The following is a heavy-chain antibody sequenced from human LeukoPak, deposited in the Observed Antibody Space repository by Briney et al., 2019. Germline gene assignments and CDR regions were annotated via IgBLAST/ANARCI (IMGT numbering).Heavy chain of an antibody. V-gene: IGHV2-5*01. CDR2: IFWNDVK. CDR1: GFSFTSNAVG. Sequence: SGPTLVNPTQTLTLTCTFSGFSFTSNAVGVGWIRQPPGEALEWLALIFWNDVKRYSPSLKSRLTVTKDTSKNQVVLTMTDIDPLDTATYFCARRTGSTTYYFDYWGQGTLVTVSS. J-gene: IGHJ4*02. CDR3: ARRTGSTTYYFDY. D-gene: IGHD3/OR15-3a*01.